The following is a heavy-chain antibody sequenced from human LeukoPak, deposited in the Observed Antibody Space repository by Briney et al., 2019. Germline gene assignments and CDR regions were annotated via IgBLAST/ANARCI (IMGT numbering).Heavy chain of an antibody. CDR3: AKRLSSGWYYFDY. Sequence: RGSLRLSCAASGFTFSSYGMSWVRQASGKGLEWVTAISGSGDSTNYANSVKGRFTISRDNSKNTLFLQMNSLRAEDTAVYYCAKRLSSGWYYFDYWGQGTLVTVSS. CDR2: ISGSGDST. CDR1: GFTFSSYG. D-gene: IGHD6-19*01. J-gene: IGHJ4*02. V-gene: IGHV3-23*01.